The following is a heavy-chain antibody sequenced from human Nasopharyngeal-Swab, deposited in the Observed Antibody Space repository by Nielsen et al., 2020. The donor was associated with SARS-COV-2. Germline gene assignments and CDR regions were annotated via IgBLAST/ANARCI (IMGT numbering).Heavy chain of an antibody. CDR1: GGSISSSSYY. Sequence: SETLSLTCTVSGGSISSSSYYWGWIRQPPGKGLEWIGSIYYSGSTYYNPSPKSRVTISVDTSKNQFSLKLSSVTAADTAVYYCARHVGGSYGRDFDYWGQGTLVTVSS. J-gene: IGHJ4*02. CDR3: ARHVGGSYGRDFDY. V-gene: IGHV4-39*01. CDR2: IYYSGST. D-gene: IGHD1-26*01.